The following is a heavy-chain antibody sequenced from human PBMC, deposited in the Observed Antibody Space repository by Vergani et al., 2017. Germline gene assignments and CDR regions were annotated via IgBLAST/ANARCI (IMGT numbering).Heavy chain of an antibody. CDR3: ARSDSSHYTRLYYYYYGMDV. CDR2: IYYSGST. J-gene: IGHJ6*02. V-gene: IGHV4-39*07. D-gene: IGHD2-2*02. Sequence: QLQLQESGPGLVKPSETLSLTCTVSGGSISSSSYYWGWIRQPPGKGLEWIGSIYYSGSTYYNPSLKSRVTISVDTSKNQFSLKLSSVTAADTAVYYCARSDSSHYTRLYYYYYGMDVWGQGTTVTVSS. CDR1: GGSISSSSYY.